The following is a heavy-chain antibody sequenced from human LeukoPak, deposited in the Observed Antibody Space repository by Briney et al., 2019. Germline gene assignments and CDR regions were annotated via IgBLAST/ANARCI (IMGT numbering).Heavy chain of an antibody. D-gene: IGHD5-18*01. V-gene: IGHV4-38-2*01. Sequence: PSETLSLTCAVFGYSISSGYYWGWVRQPPGKRLEWIGSIYHGGNTIYNPSLKSRVTMSVDTSKNQFSLSLSSVTAADTAVYHCAFHVERTMAANNYFDPWGQGILVTVSS. CDR2: IYHGGNT. J-gene: IGHJ5*02. CDR3: AFHVERTMAANNYFDP. CDR1: GYSISSGYY.